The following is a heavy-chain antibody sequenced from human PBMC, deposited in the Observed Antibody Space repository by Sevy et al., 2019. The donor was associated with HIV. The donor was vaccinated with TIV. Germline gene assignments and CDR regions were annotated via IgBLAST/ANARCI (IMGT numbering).Heavy chain of an antibody. J-gene: IGHJ6*02. CDR2: IIPIFGTA. CDR1: GGTFSSYA. D-gene: IGHD2-2*01. CDR3: ARAPTEYCSSTSCRNPYYYYGMDV. Sequence: ASVKVSCKASGGTFSSYAISWVRQAPGQGLEWMGGIIPIFGTANYAQKFQGRVTITADESTSTAYMELSSLSSEDTAVYYCARAPTEYCSSTSCRNPYYYYGMDVWGQGTTVTVSS. V-gene: IGHV1-69*13.